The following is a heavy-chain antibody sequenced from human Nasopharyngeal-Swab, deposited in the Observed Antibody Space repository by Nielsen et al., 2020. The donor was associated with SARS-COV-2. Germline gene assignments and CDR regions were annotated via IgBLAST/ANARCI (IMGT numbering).Heavy chain of an antibody. CDR1: GGSISSGDYY. J-gene: IGHJ5*02. D-gene: IGHD2-2*03. Sequence: LRLSCTVSGGSISSGDYYWSWIRQPPGKGLEWLGYIYYSGSTYYNPSLKSRVTISVDTSKNQFSLKLSSVTAADTAVYYCARVPRVDIVVVPAAYEVWFDPWGQGTLVTVSS. V-gene: IGHV4-30-4*01. CDR3: ARVPRVDIVVVPAAYEVWFDP. CDR2: IYYSGST.